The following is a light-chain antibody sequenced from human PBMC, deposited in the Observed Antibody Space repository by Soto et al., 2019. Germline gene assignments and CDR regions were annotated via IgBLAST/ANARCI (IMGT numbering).Light chain of an antibody. J-gene: IGLJ1*01. CDR2: EVN. Sequence: QSALTQPASVSGSPGQSITISCTGTSSDVGGYDYVSWYQLHPGKAPKLMVFEVNNRPSGVSYRFSGSKSGNTASLTISGLQAEYEADYFCSSYSISTAYLFGTGTKLTVL. V-gene: IGLV2-14*01. CDR1: SSDVGGYDY. CDR3: SSYSISTAYL.